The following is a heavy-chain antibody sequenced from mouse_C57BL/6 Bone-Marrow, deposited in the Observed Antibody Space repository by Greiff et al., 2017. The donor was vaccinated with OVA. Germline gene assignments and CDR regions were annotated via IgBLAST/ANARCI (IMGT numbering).Heavy chain of an antibody. J-gene: IGHJ1*03. V-gene: IGHV5-12*01. Sequence: EVKLVESGGGLVQPGGSLKLSCAASGFTFSDYYMYWVRQTPEKRLEWVAYISNGGGSTYYPDTVKGRFTISRDNAKNTPYLQMSRLKCEDTAVYYCARRDYSNYPFAYGCCDVWGTGTPVTVSS. CDR3: ARRDYSNYPFAYGCCDV. CDR1: GFTFSDYY. CDR2: ISNGGGST. D-gene: IGHD2-5*01.